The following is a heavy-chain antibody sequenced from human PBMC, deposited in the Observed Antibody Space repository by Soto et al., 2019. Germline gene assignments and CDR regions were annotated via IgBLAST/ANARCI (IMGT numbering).Heavy chain of an antibody. CDR2: INPDGGGT. CDR3: ARAPYASGDL. CDR1: GFAFGSHW. Sequence: EEQLVESGGGLVQPGGSLRLSCAASGFAFGSHWMSWVRQAPGQGLEWVAHINPDGGGTFYMDSVKGRFTISRDNAKYSVYLQMNSLRVEDTAVYFCARAPYASGDLWGRGTLVAVSS. V-gene: IGHV3-7*03. J-gene: IGHJ2*01. D-gene: IGHD2-2*01.